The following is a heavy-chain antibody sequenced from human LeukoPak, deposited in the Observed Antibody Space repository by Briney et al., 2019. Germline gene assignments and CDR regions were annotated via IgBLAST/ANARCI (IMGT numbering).Heavy chain of an antibody. D-gene: IGHD2-2*01. CDR2: IIPILGIA. J-gene: IGHJ4*02. Sequence: GASVKVSCKASGGTFSSYAISWVRQAPGQGLEWMGRIIPILGIANYAQKFQGRVTITADKSTSTAYMELSRLRSEDTAVYYCARGHCSSTSCREYYFDYWGQGTLVTVSS. CDR3: ARGHCSSTSCREYYFDY. V-gene: IGHV1-69*04. CDR1: GGTFSSYA.